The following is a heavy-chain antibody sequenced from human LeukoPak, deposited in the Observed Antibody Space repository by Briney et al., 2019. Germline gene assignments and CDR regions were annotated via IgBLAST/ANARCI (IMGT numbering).Heavy chain of an antibody. Sequence: SGVSLRLSCAASGFTFSKYWMLWVRQAPGKGLESVSRINTDGTVTTYADSVKGRFTVSRDNADNTMFPQMNSVRDEDTAVYYCATKQWLAPPPDSWGQGTPVTVHS. J-gene: IGHJ4*02. D-gene: IGHD6-19*01. CDR1: GFTFSKYW. CDR3: ATKQWLAPPPDS. CDR2: INTDGTVT. V-gene: IGHV3-74*01.